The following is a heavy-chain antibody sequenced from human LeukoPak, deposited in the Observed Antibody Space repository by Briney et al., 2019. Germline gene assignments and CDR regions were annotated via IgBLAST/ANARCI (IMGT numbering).Heavy chain of an antibody. CDR2: ISGSGGST. CDR3: AKDMRFDWTPYYFDY. CDR1: GFTFSNYA. D-gene: IGHD3-9*01. V-gene: IGHV3-23*01. J-gene: IGHJ4*02. Sequence: TGGSLRLSCAASGFTFSNYAMSWVRQAPGKGLEWVSAISGSGGSTYYADSVKGRFTISRDNSKNTLYLQVNSLRAEDTAVYYCAKDMRFDWTPYYFDYWGQGTLVTVSS.